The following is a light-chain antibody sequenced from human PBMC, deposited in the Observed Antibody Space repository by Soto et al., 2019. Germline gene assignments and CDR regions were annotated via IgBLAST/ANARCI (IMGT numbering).Light chain of an antibody. J-gene: IGKJ1*01. Sequence: ETLMTQSPATLSVSPGVRATLSCRASQSVNNNLAWYQQKLGQAPRVLIYGASTRATGIPARFTGSGSGTEFILTITSLQSEDSAVYYCQEYNTWPWTFGQGTKVEFK. CDR1: QSVNNN. V-gene: IGKV3-15*01. CDR3: QEYNTWPWT. CDR2: GAS.